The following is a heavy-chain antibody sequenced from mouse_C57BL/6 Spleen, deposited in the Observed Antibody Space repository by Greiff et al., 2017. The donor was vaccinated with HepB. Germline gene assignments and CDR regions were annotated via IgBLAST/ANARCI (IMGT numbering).Heavy chain of an antibody. J-gene: IGHJ3*01. CDR3: ANSYYGSSWGAY. CDR2: IYPGDGDT. V-gene: IGHV1-82*01. D-gene: IGHD1-1*01. Sequence: QVQLQQSGPELVKPGASVKISCKASGYAFSSSWMNWVKQRPGKGLEWIGRIYPGDGDTNYNGKFKGKATLTADKSSSTAYMQLSSLTSEDSAVYFCANSYYGSSWGAYWGQGTLVTVSA. CDR1: GYAFSSSW.